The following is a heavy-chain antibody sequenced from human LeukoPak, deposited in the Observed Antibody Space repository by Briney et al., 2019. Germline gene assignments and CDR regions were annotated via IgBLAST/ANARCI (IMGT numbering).Heavy chain of an antibody. Sequence: PGGSLRLSCAASGIAFTSYAMSWVRQAPGKGLEWVSAISGSGGSTYYADSVKGRFTISRDNSKNTLYLQMNSLRAEDTAVYYCAKDGGYYDSSGYYYSSYFDYWGQGTLVTVSS. CDR3: AKDGGYYDSSGYYYSSYFDY. D-gene: IGHD3-22*01. CDR2: ISGSGGST. V-gene: IGHV3-23*01. J-gene: IGHJ4*02. CDR1: GIAFTSYA.